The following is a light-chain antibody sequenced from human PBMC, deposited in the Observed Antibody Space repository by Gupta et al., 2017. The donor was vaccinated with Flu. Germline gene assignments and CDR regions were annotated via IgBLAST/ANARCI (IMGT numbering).Light chain of an antibody. J-gene: IGLJ3*02. V-gene: IGLV1-40*01. CDR3: QSYDNTLSGWV. Sequence: SVLTQPPSVSRAPGPTVTISCTGSSSNIGVPYDVHWYQQLPGAAPKLLIFGSTNRPSGVPDRVSGSKSGTSASLAIAGLQAEDEADYFCQSYDNTLSGWVFGGGTKLTVL. CDR2: GST. CDR1: SSNIGVPYD.